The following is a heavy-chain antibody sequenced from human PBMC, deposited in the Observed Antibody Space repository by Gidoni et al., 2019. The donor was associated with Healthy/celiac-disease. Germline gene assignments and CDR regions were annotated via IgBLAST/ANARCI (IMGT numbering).Heavy chain of an antibody. CDR1: GFTFSSYA. CDR2: ISGSGGST. CDR3: AKGPPARITMIVVVVGAFDI. Sequence: EVQLLESGGGLVQPGGSLRLSCAASGFTFSSYAMSWVRQAPGKGLEWVSAISGSGGSTYYADSVKGRFTISRDNSKNTLDLQMNSLRAEDTAVYYCAKGPPARITMIVVVVGAFDIWGQGTMVTVSS. V-gene: IGHV3-23*01. D-gene: IGHD3-22*01. J-gene: IGHJ3*02.